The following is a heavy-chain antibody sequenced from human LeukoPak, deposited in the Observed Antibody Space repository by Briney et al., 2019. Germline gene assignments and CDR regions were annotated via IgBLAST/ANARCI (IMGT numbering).Heavy chain of an antibody. J-gene: IGHJ5*02. V-gene: IGHV3-21*01. CDR3: ARSRSSDFWSGYQPNH. D-gene: IGHD3-3*01. Sequence: PGGSLRLSCAASGFTFSSYSMNWVRQAPGKGLEWVSSISSSSSYIYYADSVKGRFTVSRDNSKNTLYLQMNSLRTEDTAIYYCARSRSSDFWSGYQPNHWGQGTLVTVSS. CDR2: ISSSSSYI. CDR1: GFTFSSYS.